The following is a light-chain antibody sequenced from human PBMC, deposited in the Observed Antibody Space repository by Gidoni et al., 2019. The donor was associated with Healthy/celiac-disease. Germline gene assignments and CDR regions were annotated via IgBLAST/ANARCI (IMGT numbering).Light chain of an antibody. CDR3: QQSYSTPQT. Sequence: DLQMTQSPSSLSASVGDRVTITCRASQSISSYLNWYQQKPGKAPKLLIYAASSVQSGVPSRFSGSGSGTDFNRTISSRQPEDFATYYCQQSYSTPQTFGQGTKVEIK. V-gene: IGKV1-39*01. J-gene: IGKJ1*01. CDR2: AAS. CDR1: QSISSY.